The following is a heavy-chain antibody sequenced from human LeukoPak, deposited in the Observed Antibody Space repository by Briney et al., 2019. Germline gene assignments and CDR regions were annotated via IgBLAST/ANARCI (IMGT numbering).Heavy chain of an antibody. Sequence: PGGSLRLSCAATGFTFSSFSVHWVRQAPGKGLEWVAVLSYDGNNKYYADSVKGRFTISRDNSKNTLYLQMNSLRTEDTAVYYCAKGRVGANGYYYYGMDVWGQGTTVTVSS. CDR3: AKGRVGANGYYYYGMDV. CDR1: GFTFSSFS. V-gene: IGHV3-30*18. D-gene: IGHD1-26*01. J-gene: IGHJ6*02. CDR2: LSYDGNNK.